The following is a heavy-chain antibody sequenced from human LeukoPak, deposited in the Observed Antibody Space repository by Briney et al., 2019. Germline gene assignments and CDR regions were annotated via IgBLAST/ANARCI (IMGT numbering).Heavy chain of an antibody. CDR3: ARLRTTVTEPFDY. D-gene: IGHD4-17*01. CDR1: GYSFTTYW. CDR2: TYPDDSDT. Sequence: PGESLKISCKGSGYSFTTYWIGWVRQMPGKGLEWMGITYPDDSDTRYSPSFQGQVTISADKSISTVYLQWSSPKASDTAMYYCARLRTTVTEPFDYWGQGTLVTVPS. J-gene: IGHJ4*02. V-gene: IGHV5-51*01.